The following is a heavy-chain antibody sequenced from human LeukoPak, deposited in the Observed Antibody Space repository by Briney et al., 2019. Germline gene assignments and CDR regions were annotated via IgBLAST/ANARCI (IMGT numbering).Heavy chain of an antibody. V-gene: IGHV1-2*02. D-gene: IGHD5-18*01. CDR1: GYTFTGYY. CDR2: INPNSGGT. CDR3: ARDLRDTAMVPAYYYYYGMDV. J-gene: IGHJ6*02. Sequence: ASVKVSCKASGYTFTGYYMHWVRQAPGQGLEWMGWINPNSGGTNYAQKFQGRVTMTRDTSISTAYMELSRLRSDDTAVYYCARDLRDTAMVPAYYYYYGMDVWSQGTTVTVSS.